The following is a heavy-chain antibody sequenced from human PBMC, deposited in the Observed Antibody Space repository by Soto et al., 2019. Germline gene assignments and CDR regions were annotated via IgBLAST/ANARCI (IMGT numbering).Heavy chain of an antibody. CDR3: ARGHHSMDV. CDR2: ISGGGGST. J-gene: IGHJ6*02. CDR1: GFTFSNYV. V-gene: IGHV3-23*01. D-gene: IGHD3-10*01. Sequence: GGSLRLSCAASGFTFSNYVMSWVRQAPGKGLEWVSAISGGGGSTYYADSVKGRFTISRDNAENSLYLQMNSLRAEDTALYYCARGHHSMDVWGQGATVTVSS.